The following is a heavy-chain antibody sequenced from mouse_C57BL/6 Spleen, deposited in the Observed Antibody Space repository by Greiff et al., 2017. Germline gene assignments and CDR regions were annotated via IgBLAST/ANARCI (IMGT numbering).Heavy chain of an antibody. D-gene: IGHD1-1*01. CDR3: ARGLYYDDLDY. CDR2: ISDDGSN. J-gene: IGHJ2*01. V-gene: IGHV3-6*01. Sequence: EVKLVESGPGLVQPSQSLSLTCSVTGYSITSGYFSYWHRQFPGNQLEWMGNISDDGSNNYNPSIKNRISITSDTSKNQFFLKLNSVTSEDTATYYCARGLYYDDLDYWGQGTTVTVSS. CDR1: GYSITSGYF.